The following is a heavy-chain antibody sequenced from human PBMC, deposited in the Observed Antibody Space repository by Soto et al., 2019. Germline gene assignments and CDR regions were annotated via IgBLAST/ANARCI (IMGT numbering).Heavy chain of an antibody. D-gene: IGHD6-13*01. CDR3: ARSLYSGSWFQRGNSSCYYDRDV. CDR2: MNPNSGNT. J-gene: IGHJ6*03. V-gene: IGHV1-8*01. CDR1: GYTFTSYD. Sequence: ASVKVSCKAPGYTFTSYDINCVRQATGQGLEWMGWMNPNSGNTGYAQKFQGRVTITADDSTSTAYVDWGRVSTEDSAVYCCARSLYSGSWFQRGNSSCYYDRDVWGQGTTVTVSS.